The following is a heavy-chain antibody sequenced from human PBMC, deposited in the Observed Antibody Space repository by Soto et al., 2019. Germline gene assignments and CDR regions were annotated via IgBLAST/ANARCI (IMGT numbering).Heavy chain of an antibody. CDR2: IYPGDSDT. CDR1: GYSFTCYW. CDR3: ARQVRGDFWSGYSYYYYYGMDV. D-gene: IGHD3-3*01. J-gene: IGHJ6*02. V-gene: IGHV5-51*01. Sequence: PGEPLKISRKGSGYSFTCYWNGWVRQMPGKGLVWMGIIYPGDSDTRYSPSFQGQVTISADKSISTAYLQWSSLKASDTAMYYCARQVRGDFWSGYSYYYYYGMDVWGQGTTVTVSS.